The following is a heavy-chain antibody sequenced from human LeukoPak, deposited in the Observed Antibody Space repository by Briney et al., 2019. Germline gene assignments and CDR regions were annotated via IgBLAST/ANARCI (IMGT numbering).Heavy chain of an antibody. CDR2: IKPDGSEK. Sequence: PGGSLRLSCAASGFTFSRNAMNWVRQAPGRGLEWVANIKPDGSEKYYVDSVKGRFAISRDNAKNEVYLEMNSLRAEDTGVYYCSGRDSSRSPRAYWGQGTLVSVSS. V-gene: IGHV3-7*01. CDR3: SGRDSSRSPRAY. J-gene: IGHJ4*02. CDR1: GFTFSRNA. D-gene: IGHD2-2*01.